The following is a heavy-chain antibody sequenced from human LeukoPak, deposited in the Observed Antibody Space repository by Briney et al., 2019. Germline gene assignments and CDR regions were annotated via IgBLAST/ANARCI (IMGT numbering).Heavy chain of an antibody. CDR2: VSGSGGST. J-gene: IGHJ3*02. CDR1: GFTFSRYA. CDR3: ARHRSGGSQDDAFDI. Sequence: GGSLRLSCAASGFTFSRYAMSWVRQAPGKGLEWVLAVSGSGGSTYYADSVKGRFTISRQNANNSLFLQMNSLRAEDTAVYYCARHRSGGSQDDAFDIWGQGTLVTVSS. D-gene: IGHD2-15*01. V-gene: IGHV3-23*01.